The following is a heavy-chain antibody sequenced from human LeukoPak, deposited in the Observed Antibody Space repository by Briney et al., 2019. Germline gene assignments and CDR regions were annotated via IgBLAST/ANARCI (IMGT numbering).Heavy chain of an antibody. CDR3: AKAPTYYDFWFSY. Sequence: GGSLRLSCAASGFTFSSYAIHWVRQAPGKGLEWVAVISYDGSNKYYADSVKGRFTISRDNSKNTLYLQMNSLRAEDTAVYYCAKAPTYYDFWFSYWGQGTLVTVSS. CDR1: GFTFSSYA. J-gene: IGHJ4*02. D-gene: IGHD3-3*01. V-gene: IGHV3-30-3*01. CDR2: ISYDGSNK.